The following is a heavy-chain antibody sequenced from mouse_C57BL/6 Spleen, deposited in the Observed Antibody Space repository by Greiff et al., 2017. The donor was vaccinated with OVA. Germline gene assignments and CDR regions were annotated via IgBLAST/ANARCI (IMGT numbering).Heavy chain of an antibody. CDR1: GFNIKNTY. D-gene: IGHD1-1*01. CDR3: ASYYGRRAHYFDY. CDR2: IDPANGNT. J-gene: IGHJ2*01. Sequence: VQLQQSVAELVRPGASVKLSCTASGFNIKNTYMHWVKQRPEQGLEWIGRIDPANGNTKYDPKFQGKATITADTSSNTAYLQLSSLTSEDTAIYYCASYYGRRAHYFDYWGQGTTLTVSS. V-gene: IGHV14-3*01.